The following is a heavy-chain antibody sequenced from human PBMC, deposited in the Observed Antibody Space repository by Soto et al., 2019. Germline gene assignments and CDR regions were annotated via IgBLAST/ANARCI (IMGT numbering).Heavy chain of an antibody. CDR2: INHRGTT. CDR1: GGSFSGYS. J-gene: IGHJ4*02. Sequence: SETLSLTCAVYGGSFSGYSWSWIRQPPGKGLEWIAEINHRGTTNYNPSLKSRVTTSVDTNMKQFSLKLTSVTAADTAIYYCVRGLGYCSSTSRPTIQWGQGTLVTVSS. V-gene: IGHV4-34*01. CDR3: VRGLGYCSSTSRPTIQ. D-gene: IGHD2-2*01.